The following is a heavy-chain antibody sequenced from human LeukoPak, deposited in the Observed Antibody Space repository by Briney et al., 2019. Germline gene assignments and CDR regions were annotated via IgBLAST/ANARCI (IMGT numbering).Heavy chain of an antibody. D-gene: IGHD3-22*01. Sequence: GGSLRLSCAASGFTFSSYAMSWVRQAPGKGLEWVSAISGSGGSTYYADSVKGRFTISRDNSKNTLYLQMNSLRAEDTAVYYCARETIHLYDSSGYADYWGQGTLVTVSS. V-gene: IGHV3-23*01. CDR3: ARETIHLYDSSGYADY. CDR2: ISGSGGST. J-gene: IGHJ4*02. CDR1: GFTFSSYA.